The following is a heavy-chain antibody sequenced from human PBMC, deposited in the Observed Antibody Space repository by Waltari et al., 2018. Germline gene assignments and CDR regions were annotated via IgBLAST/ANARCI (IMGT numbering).Heavy chain of an antibody. CDR3: ARGETAVLDY. J-gene: IGHJ4*01. CDR1: GFNINYNY. CDR2: IYSGGRT. Sequence: QLVESGGGLIQPGGSLRLSCAASGFNINYNYMTWVRQAPGKGLEWVSVIYSGGRTDYPLSMKGRVTISRDTYKNLVFLEMKSLRAEDTAVYYCARGETAVLDYWGHGTLVTVSS. V-gene: IGHV3-53*01. D-gene: IGHD6-6*01.